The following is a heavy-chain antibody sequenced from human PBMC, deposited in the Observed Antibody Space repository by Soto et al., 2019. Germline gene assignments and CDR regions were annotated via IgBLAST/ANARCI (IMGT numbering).Heavy chain of an antibody. Sequence: PGGSLRLSCAASGFTVSSNYMSWVRQAPGKGLEWVSVIYSGGSTYYADSVKGRFTISRDNSKNTLYLQMNSLRAEDTAVYYCARGGGPPGYHYYYYVMDGWGKGTTVPVSS. CDR2: IYSGGST. CDR1: GFTVSSNY. J-gene: IGHJ6*04. D-gene: IGHD3-9*01. V-gene: IGHV3-66*01. CDR3: ARGGGPPGYHYYYYVMDG.